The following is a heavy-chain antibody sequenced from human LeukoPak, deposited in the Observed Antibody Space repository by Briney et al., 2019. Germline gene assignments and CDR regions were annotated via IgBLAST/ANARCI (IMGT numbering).Heavy chain of an antibody. J-gene: IGHJ4*02. CDR1: GFTFSDYY. CDR2: ISSSGSTI. CDR3: ARAPTYSSGWYAGIYYFDY. V-gene: IGHV3-11*01. Sequence: PGGSLRLSCAASGFTFSDYYMSWIRQAPGKGLEWVSYISSSGSTIYYADSVKGRFTISRDNAKSSLYLQMNSLRAEDTAVYYCARAPTYSSGWYAGIYYFDYWGQGTLVTVSS. D-gene: IGHD6-19*01.